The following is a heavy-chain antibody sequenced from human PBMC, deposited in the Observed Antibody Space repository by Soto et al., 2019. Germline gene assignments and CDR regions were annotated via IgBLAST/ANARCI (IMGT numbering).Heavy chain of an antibody. CDR2: ISYDGSNK. V-gene: IGHV3-30*18. D-gene: IGHD5-12*01. CDR1: GFTFSSYG. Sequence: QVQLVESGGGVVQPGRSLRLSCAASGFTFSSYGMHWVRQAPGKGLEWVAVISYDGSNKYYADSVKGRFTISRDNSKNTLYLQMNSVRAEDTAVYYCAKDPSLGTEYSGYVNPDFDYWGQGTLVTVSS. CDR3: AKDPSLGTEYSGYVNPDFDY. J-gene: IGHJ4*02.